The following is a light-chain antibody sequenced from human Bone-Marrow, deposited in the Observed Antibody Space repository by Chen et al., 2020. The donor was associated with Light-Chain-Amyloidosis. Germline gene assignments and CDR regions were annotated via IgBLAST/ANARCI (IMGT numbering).Light chain of an antibody. Sequence: SYELPQPPSVSVSPGQTARITCSGDDLPTKYAYWYQQKPGQAPVLVIHRDTERPSGISERFSGSSSGTTATLTISRVQAEDEADYHCQSADSSGTYEVIFGGGTKLTVL. CDR2: RDT. CDR1: DLPTKY. CDR3: QSADSSGTYEVI. V-gene: IGLV3-25*03. J-gene: IGLJ2*01.